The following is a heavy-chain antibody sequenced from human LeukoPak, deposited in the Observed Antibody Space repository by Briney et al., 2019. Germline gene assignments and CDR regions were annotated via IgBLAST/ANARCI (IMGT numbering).Heavy chain of an antibody. CDR3: AELGITMIGGV. CDR2: ISYDGSNK. Sequence: PGGSLRLSCAASGFTFSRYGMHWVRQAPGKGLEWVAVISYDGSNKYYADSVKGRFTISRDNSKNTLYLQMNSLRAEDTAVYYCAELGITMIGGVWGKGTTVTISS. D-gene: IGHD3-10*02. J-gene: IGHJ6*04. CDR1: GFTFSRYG. V-gene: IGHV3-30*18.